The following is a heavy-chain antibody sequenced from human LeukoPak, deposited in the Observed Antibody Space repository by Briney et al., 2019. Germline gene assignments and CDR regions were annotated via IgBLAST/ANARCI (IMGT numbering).Heavy chain of an antibody. CDR3: AKESMRIEYAMDV. Sequence: PGRSLRLSCVASGFTFDEFYMHWVRQAPGKGLEWVSGITWKSGARGYADSEKRRLTIHRDNDKKSVYLQMNSLRPEDTALYYCAKESMRIEYAMDVWGQ. CDR2: ITWKSGAR. J-gene: IGHJ6*02. D-gene: IGHD2-8*01. CDR1: GFTFDEFY. V-gene: IGHV3-9*01.